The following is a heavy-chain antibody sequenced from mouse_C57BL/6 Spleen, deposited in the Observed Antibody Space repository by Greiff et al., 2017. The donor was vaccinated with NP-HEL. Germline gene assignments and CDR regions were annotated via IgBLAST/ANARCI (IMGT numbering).Heavy chain of an antibody. CDR1: GFTFSSYA. Sequence: EVQLVESGGGLVKPGGSLKLSCAASGFTFSSYAMSWVRQTPEKRLEWVATICDGGSYTYYPDNVKGRFTISRDNAKNNLYLQMSHLKSEDTAMYYCARVASYYYALDYWGQGTSVTVSS. J-gene: IGHJ4*01. V-gene: IGHV5-4*01. D-gene: IGHD6-1*01. CDR3: ARVASYYYALDY. CDR2: ICDGGSYT.